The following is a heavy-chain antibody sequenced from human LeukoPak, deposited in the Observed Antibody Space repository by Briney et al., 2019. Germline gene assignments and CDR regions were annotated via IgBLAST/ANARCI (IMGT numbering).Heavy chain of an antibody. D-gene: IGHD6-13*01. Sequence: GGSLRLSSAASGFIFSSYALTWVRQAPGKGLEWVSVISGSGSSRYYADSVKGRFTISRDNSKNTVFLQMNSLRVEDTAIYYCAKDIAAAGDYWGQGTLVTVSS. CDR3: AKDIAAAGDY. CDR2: ISGSGSSR. J-gene: IGHJ4*02. V-gene: IGHV3-23*01. CDR1: GFIFSSYA.